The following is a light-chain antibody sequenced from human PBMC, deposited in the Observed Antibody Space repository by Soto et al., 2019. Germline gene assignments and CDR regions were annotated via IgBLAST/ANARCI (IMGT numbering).Light chain of an antibody. J-gene: IGKJ3*01. Sequence: DIQMTQSPSSLSASVGDRVTITCQASHDITSYLNWYQHKPGKAPKLLIYDASILEAGVPSRLSGSGSGTDFNFSISSLQPEDVATYYCQKCDYLPIFGPGTTVDFK. CDR1: HDITSY. V-gene: IGKV1-33*01. CDR2: DAS. CDR3: QKCDYLPI.